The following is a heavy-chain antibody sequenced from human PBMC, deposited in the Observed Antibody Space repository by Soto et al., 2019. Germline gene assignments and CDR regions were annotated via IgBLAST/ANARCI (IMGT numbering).Heavy chain of an antibody. Sequence: SETLSLTCTVSGGSISSSSYYWGWIRQPPGKGLKWIGSIYYSGSTYYNPSLKSRVTISVDTSKNQFSLKLSSVTAADTAVYYCARNMVRGVLGRDFYYYGMDVWGQGTTVTVSS. D-gene: IGHD3-10*01. V-gene: IGHV4-39*01. J-gene: IGHJ6*02. CDR2: IYYSGST. CDR1: GGSISSSSYY. CDR3: ARNMVRGVLGRDFYYYGMDV.